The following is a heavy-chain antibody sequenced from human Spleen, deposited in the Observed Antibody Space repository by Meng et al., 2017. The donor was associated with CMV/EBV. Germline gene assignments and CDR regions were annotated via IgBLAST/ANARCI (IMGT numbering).Heavy chain of an antibody. D-gene: IGHD2-21*01. V-gene: IGHV3-48*04. J-gene: IGHJ4*02. CDR3: VRGGDASGHPY. CDR2: VSSSSSTI. CDR1: GFTFGGYS. Sequence: GGSLRLSCVGSGFTFGGYSMNWVRQAPGKGLEWVAYVSSSSSTIYYADSVKGRFTISRDNAKNSLFLQMNSLRAEDTSVYYCVRGGDASGHPYWGQGTLVTVS.